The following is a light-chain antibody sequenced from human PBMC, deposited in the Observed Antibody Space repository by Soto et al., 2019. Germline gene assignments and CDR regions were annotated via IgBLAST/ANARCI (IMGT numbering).Light chain of an antibody. CDR1: QSVSSN. V-gene: IGKV3-15*01. CDR2: GAS. CDR3: QQYNNWPIT. Sequence: EIVMTQSPATLSVSPGERATLSCRASQSVSSNLAWYQQKSGQPPGLLIYGASTRATGIPARFSGSGSGTEFTLSISSLQSEDFAVYYCQQYNNWPITFGQGTRLEIK. J-gene: IGKJ5*01.